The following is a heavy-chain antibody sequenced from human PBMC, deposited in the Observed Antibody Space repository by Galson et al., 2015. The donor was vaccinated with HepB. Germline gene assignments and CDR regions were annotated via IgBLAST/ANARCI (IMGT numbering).Heavy chain of an antibody. CDR1: GFTVSSNY. CDR2: IYSGGST. D-gene: IGHD4-17*01. J-gene: IGHJ4*02. V-gene: IGHV3-53*01. CDR3: AKDLLVSTVTTVDY. Sequence: SLRLSCAASGFTVSSNYMSWVRQAPGKGLEWVSVIYSGGSTCYADSVKGRFTISRDNSKNTLYLQMNSLRAEDTAVYYCAKDLLVSTVTTVDYWGQGTLVTVSS.